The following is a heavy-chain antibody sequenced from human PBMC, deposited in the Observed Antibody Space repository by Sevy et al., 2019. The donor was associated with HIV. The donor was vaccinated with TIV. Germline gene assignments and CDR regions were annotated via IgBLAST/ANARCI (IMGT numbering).Heavy chain of an antibody. Sequence: SETLSLTCTVSGGSISDYYWSWIRQPPGKGLEWIGYFYYGSGTTNYNPSLKSRVNISIDTSNNQFSLKVSSVTAADTAVYYWARQGGTVNTLYAFHIWGQGTMVTVSS. J-gene: IGHJ3*02. CDR2: FYYGSGTT. CDR3: ARQGGTVNTLYAFHI. D-gene: IGHD4-4*01. CDR1: GGSISDYY. V-gene: IGHV4-59*08.